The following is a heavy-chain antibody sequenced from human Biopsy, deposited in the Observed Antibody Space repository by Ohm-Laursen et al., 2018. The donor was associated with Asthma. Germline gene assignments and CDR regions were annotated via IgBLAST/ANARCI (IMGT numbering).Heavy chain of an antibody. V-gene: IGHV4-39*02. D-gene: IGHD6-6*01. CDR2: IYYSGRT. Sequence: TLSLTCSVSGGSISNGNYYWGWIRQSPGKGLEWIGSIYYSGRTYYNPSLESRVTISADTSKNHFSLKVTSVTAADTAVYYCARAVSSSSYWYFDLWGRGDLVTVSS. CDR3: ARAVSSSSYWYFDL. J-gene: IGHJ2*01. CDR1: GGSISNGNYY.